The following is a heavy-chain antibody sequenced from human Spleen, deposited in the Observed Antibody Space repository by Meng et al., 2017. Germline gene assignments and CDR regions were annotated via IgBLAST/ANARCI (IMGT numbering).Heavy chain of an antibody. V-gene: IGHV4-4*02. CDR3: ASFDHIPRRNYFDY. J-gene: IGHJ4*02. D-gene: IGHD2-21*01. CDR1: DDSMSTTNW. CDR2: IHHSGST. Sequence: QVHLQESGPGLVKPSGTLTLTCAVSDDSMSTTNWWSWVRQPPGKGLEWIGEIHHSGSTKYNPSLKSRVTISEDGSKNQFSLNLSSVTAADTAVYYCASFDHIPRRNYFDYWGQGTLVTVSS.